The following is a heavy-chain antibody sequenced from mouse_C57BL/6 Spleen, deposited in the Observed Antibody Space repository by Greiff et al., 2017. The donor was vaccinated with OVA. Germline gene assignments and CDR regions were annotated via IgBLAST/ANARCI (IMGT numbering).Heavy chain of an antibody. J-gene: IGHJ1*03. CDR1: GYTFTSYW. CDR3: AYGSSYWYFDV. Sequence: VQLQESGTELVKPGASVKLSCKASGYTFTSYWMHWVKQRPGQGLEWIGNINPSNGGTNYNEKFKSKATLTVDKSSSTAYMQLSSLTSEDSAVYYCAYGSSYWYFDVWGTGTTVTVSS. V-gene: IGHV1-53*01. CDR2: INPSNGGT. D-gene: IGHD1-1*01.